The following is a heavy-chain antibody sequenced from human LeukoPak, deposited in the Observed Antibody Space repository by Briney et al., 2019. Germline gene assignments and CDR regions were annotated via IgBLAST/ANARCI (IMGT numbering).Heavy chain of an antibody. D-gene: IGHD6-6*01. CDR1: GGSISSSSYY. J-gene: IGHJ4*02. CDR2: IYYSGST. V-gene: IGHV4-39*01. Sequence: SETLSLTCTVSGGSISSSSYYWGWIRQPPGKGLEWIGSIYYSGSTYYNPSLKSRVTISVDTSKNQFSLKLSSVTAADTAVYYCARVRIAARGGGRLDYWGQGTLVTVSS. CDR3: ARVRIAARGGGRLDY.